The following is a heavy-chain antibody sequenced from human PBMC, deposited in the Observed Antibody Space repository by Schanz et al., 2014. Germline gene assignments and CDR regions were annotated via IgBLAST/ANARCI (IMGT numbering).Heavy chain of an antibody. Sequence: EVQLVESGGGLVKPGGSLRLSCAASGFTFSKAWMSWVRQAPGKGLEWVSVIAGDGGGPNYVDSVKGRFTISRDNSDNTLYLQMNNLRAEDTAVYEWERGRGKLAAWGQGTLVTVSS. D-gene: IGHD3-16*01. CDR1: GFTFSKAW. CDR3: ERGRGKLAA. CDR2: IAGDGGGP. V-gene: IGHV3-23*04. J-gene: IGHJ5*02.